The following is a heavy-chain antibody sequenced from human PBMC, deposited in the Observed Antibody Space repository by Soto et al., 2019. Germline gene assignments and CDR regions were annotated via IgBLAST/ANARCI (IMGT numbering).Heavy chain of an antibody. V-gene: IGHV1-8*01. J-gene: IGHJ3*02. D-gene: IGHD5-12*01. CDR3: ARGIKGLPPSAFDI. CDR1: GYTFSNYD. CDR2: LNPNTDKT. Sequence: VASVKVSCKASGYTFSNYDINWLRQATGQGLEWMGWLNPNTDKTGSAQKFQGRVTMTRNTSISTAYLELSGLRSDDTAVYYCARGIKGLPPSAFDIWGQGTRVTVSS.